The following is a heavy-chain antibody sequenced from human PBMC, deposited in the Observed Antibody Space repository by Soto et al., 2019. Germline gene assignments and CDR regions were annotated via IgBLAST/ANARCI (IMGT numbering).Heavy chain of an antibody. CDR2: VYYSGSA. J-gene: IGHJ4*02. CDR3: ASTWGNYYDSSGKFDY. D-gene: IGHD3-22*01. V-gene: IGHV4-30-4*01. CDR1: GGSISSGGSY. Sequence: SETLSLTCTVSGGSISSGGSYWSWIRQHPGKGQEWIGYVYYSGSAYYNPSLKSRVTISVDTSKNQFSLKLSSVTAADTAVYYCASTWGNYYDSSGKFDYWGQGTLVTVSS.